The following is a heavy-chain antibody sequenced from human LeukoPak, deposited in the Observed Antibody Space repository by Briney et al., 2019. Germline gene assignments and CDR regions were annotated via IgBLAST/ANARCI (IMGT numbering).Heavy chain of an antibody. CDR1: GGTFSSYA. D-gene: IGHD1-7*01. CDR3: ARGPNWNFSN. J-gene: IGHJ4*02. CDR2: IIPIFGTA. Sequence: SVTVSCTASGGTFSSYAISWVRQAPGQGLEWMGGIIPIFGTANYAQKFQGRVTITTDESTSTAYMELSSLRSEDTAVYYCARGPNWNFSNWGQGTLVTVSS. V-gene: IGHV1-69*05.